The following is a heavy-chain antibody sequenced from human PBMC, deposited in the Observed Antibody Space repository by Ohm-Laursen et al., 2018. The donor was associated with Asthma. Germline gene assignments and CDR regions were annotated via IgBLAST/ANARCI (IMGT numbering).Heavy chain of an antibody. V-gene: IGHV1-69*01. Sequence: SSVKVSCKASGGTFSSYAISWVRQAPGQGLEWMGGIIPIFGTANYAQKFQGRVTITADESTSTAYMELSSLRSEDTAVYYCARAHFGQFENELRYCGGDCYSGGGMDVWGQGTTVTVSS. D-gene: IGHD2-21*01. CDR2: IIPIFGTA. J-gene: IGHJ6*02. CDR1: GGTFSSYA. CDR3: ARAHFGQFENELRYCGGDCYSGGGMDV.